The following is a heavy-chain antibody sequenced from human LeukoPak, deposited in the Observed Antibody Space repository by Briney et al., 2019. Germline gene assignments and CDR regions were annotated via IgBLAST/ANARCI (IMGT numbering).Heavy chain of an antibody. CDR2: ISYDGSNK. CDR1: GFTFSNYA. D-gene: IGHD6-19*01. CDR3: ARRGSSGCFDY. J-gene: IGHJ4*02. Sequence: PGGSLRLSCAASGFTFSNYAMAWVRQAPGKGLEWVAVISYDGSNKYYADSVKGRFTISRDNSKNTLYLQMNSLRAEDTAVYYCARRGSSGCFDYWGQGTLVTVSS. V-gene: IGHV3-30-3*01.